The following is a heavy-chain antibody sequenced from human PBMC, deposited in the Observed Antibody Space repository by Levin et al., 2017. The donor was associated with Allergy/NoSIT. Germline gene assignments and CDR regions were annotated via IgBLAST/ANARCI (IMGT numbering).Heavy chain of an antibody. CDR1: GGSISSSSYY. D-gene: IGHD7-27*01. J-gene: IGHJ2*01. CDR3: ARRGVQLGIGDWYFDL. V-gene: IGHV4-39*01. CDR2: IYYSGST. Sequence: PSETLSLTCTVSGGSISSSSYYWGWIRQPPGKGLEWIGSIYYSGSTYYNPSLKSRVTISVDTSKNQFSLKLSSVTAADTAVYYCARRGVQLGIGDWYFDLWGRGTLVTVSS.